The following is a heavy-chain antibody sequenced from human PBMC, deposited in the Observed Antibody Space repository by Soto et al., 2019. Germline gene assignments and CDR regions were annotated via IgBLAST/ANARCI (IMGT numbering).Heavy chain of an antibody. D-gene: IGHD2-2*03. CDR2: ISGSGGST. J-gene: IGHJ4*02. CDR3: AKDLGIVVDRGY. CDR1: GLTFSSYA. Sequence: GGSLRLSCAASGLTFSSYAMSWVRQAPGKGLEWVSAISGSGGSTYYADSVKGRFTISRDNSKNTLYLQMNSLRAEDTAVYYCAKDLGIVVDRGYWGQGTLVTVSS. V-gene: IGHV3-23*01.